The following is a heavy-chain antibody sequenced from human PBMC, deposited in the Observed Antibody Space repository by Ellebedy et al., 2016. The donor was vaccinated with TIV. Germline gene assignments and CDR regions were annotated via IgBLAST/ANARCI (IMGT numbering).Heavy chain of an antibody. Sequence: GESLKISCAASGFTFSAYGMHWVRQAPGKGLEWVTYIRYDGSNKYYADSVKGRFTISRDNSKNTLYLQMNSLRAEDTAVYYCARDRGYLDYWGQGTLVTVSS. J-gene: IGHJ4*02. CDR1: GFTFSAYG. V-gene: IGHV3-30*02. CDR3: ARDRGYLDY. CDR2: IRYDGSNK.